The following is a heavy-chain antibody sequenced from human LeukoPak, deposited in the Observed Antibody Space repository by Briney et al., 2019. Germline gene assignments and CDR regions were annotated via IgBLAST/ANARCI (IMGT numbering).Heavy chain of an antibody. D-gene: IGHD1-1*01. CDR2: ISSSSSYI. J-gene: IGHJ4*02. V-gene: IGHV3-21*04. Sequence: GGSLRLSCAASGFTFSSYSMNWVRQAPGKGLEWVSSISSSSSYIYYADSVKGRFTISRDNAKNSLYLQMNSLRAEDTAVYYCATTRTESYYFDYWGQGTLVSVAS. CDR3: ATTRTESYYFDY. CDR1: GFTFSSYS.